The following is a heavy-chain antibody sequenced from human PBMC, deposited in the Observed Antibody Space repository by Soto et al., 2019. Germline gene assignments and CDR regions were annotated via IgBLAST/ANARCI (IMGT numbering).Heavy chain of an antibody. Sequence: HPVGSLRLSCAASGFTFSSYGMHWVRQAPGKGLEWVAVISYDGSNKYYADSVKGRFTISRDNSKNTLYLQMNSLRAEDTAVYYCAKPDSSWYGGGYYFDYWGQGTLVTVSS. D-gene: IGHD6-13*01. J-gene: IGHJ4*02. CDR3: AKPDSSWYGGGYYFDY. CDR1: GFTFSSYG. V-gene: IGHV3-30*18. CDR2: ISYDGSNK.